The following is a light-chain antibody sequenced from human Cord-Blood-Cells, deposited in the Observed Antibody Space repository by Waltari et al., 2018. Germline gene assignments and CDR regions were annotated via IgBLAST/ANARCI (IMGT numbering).Light chain of an antibody. CDR1: QTVLYSSNNKNY. Sequence: DIVITHSPDSLAVSLGRGATLHCKYSQTVLYSSNNKNYLAWYQQKPEQPPKLLIYWASTRESGVPDRFSGSGSGTDFTLTISSLQAEDVAVYYCQQYYSTPPMYTFGQGTKLEIK. V-gene: IGKV4-1*01. J-gene: IGKJ2*01. CDR3: QQYYSTPPMYT. CDR2: WAS.